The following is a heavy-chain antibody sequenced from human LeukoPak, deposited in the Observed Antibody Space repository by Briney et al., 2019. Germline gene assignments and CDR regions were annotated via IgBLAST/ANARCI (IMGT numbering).Heavy chain of an antibody. CDR2: ISSSSSYI. V-gene: IGHV3-21*01. J-gene: IGHJ5*02. CDR1: GFTFDDYG. Sequence: GGSLRLSCAASGFTFDDYGMSWVRQAPGKGLEWVSSISSSSSYIYYADSVKGRFTISRDNAKNSLYLQMNSLRAEDTAVYYCATTYGSGIIPWGQGTLVTVSS. CDR3: ATTYGSGIIP. D-gene: IGHD3-10*01.